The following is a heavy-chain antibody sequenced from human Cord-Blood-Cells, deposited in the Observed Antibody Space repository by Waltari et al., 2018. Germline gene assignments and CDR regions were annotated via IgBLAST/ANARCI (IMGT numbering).Heavy chain of an antibody. Sequence: QVQLVQSGAEVKKPAASVKVSCKASGYTFTSYAINWFRQATGKGLEWMGWMNPNSGNTGYAQKFQGRVTMTRNTSISTAYMELSSLRSEDTAVYYCARADRDIAAAGTEYFQHWGQGTLVTVSS. V-gene: IGHV1-8*01. CDR1: GYTFTSYA. CDR3: ARADRDIAAAGTEYFQH. D-gene: IGHD6-13*01. J-gene: IGHJ1*01. CDR2: MNPNSGNT.